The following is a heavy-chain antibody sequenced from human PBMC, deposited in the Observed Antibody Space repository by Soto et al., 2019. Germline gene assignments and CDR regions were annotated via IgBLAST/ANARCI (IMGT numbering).Heavy chain of an antibody. CDR2: ISSSSSYI. J-gene: IGHJ4*02. V-gene: IGHV3-21*01. Sequence: EVQLVESGGGLVKPGGSLRLSCAASGFTFSSYSMNWVRQAPGKGLEWVSSISSSSSYIYYADSVKGRFTISRDNAKNSLYLQMNSLRAEDTAVYYCARALLYSSSWYDGGEDYWGQGTLVTVSS. CDR1: GFTFSSYS. D-gene: IGHD6-13*01. CDR3: ARALLYSSSWYDGGEDY.